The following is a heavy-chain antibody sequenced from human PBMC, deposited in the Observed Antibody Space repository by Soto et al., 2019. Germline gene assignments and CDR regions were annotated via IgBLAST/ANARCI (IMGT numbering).Heavy chain of an antibody. J-gene: IGHJ4*02. D-gene: IGHD3-10*01. Sequence: ASVKVSCKASGGTFSSYAISWVRQAPGQGLEWMGGIIPIFGTANYAQKFQGRVTITADESTSTAYMELSSLRSEDTAVYYCAREYYGSGSYYRFFDYWGQGTLVTVSS. CDR2: IIPIFGTA. CDR3: AREYYGSGSYYRFFDY. V-gene: IGHV1-69*13. CDR1: GGTFSSYA.